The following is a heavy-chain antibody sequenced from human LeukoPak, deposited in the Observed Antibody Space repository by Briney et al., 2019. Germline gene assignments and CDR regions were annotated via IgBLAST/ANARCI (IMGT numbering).Heavy chain of an antibody. Sequence: GGSLRLSCAASGFTVSSNYMSWVRQAPGKGLEWVSVIYSGGSTYYADSVKGRFTISRDNSKNTLYLQMNSLRAEDTAVYYCARDNSVGDNAWWFDPWGQGTLVIVSS. CDR1: GFTVSSNY. CDR2: IYSGGST. D-gene: IGHD1-26*01. CDR3: ARDNSVGDNAWWFDP. V-gene: IGHV3-53*01. J-gene: IGHJ5*02.